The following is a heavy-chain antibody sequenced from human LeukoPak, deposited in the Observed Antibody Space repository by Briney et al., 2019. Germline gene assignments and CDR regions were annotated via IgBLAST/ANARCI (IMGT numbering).Heavy chain of an antibody. Sequence: PGGSLRLSCAASGFTFSRHWMSWVRQAPGKGLEWVANIKEDGSDKYYVDSVKGRFTISRDNAQNSVYLQMNSLRAEDTALYHCARAPRSTIFGVVISEGYFDYWGQGTLVTVSS. CDR1: GFTFSRHW. J-gene: IGHJ4*02. CDR3: ARAPRSTIFGVVISEGYFDY. CDR2: IKEDGSDK. D-gene: IGHD3-3*01. V-gene: IGHV3-7*03.